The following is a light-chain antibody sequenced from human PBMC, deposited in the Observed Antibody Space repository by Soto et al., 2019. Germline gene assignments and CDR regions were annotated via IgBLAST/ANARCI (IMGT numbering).Light chain of an antibody. J-gene: IGKJ1*01. Sequence: DIQMTQSPPSLSASVGDRVTITCRASQSISTYLIWYQQKPGKAPKLLIYATSSLQSGVPSRFSGSGSGTDFTLTISSLQPEDFATYYCQQSYSTPPGTFGQGTNVDIK. CDR2: ATS. V-gene: IGKV1-39*01. CDR3: QQSYSTPPGT. CDR1: QSISTY.